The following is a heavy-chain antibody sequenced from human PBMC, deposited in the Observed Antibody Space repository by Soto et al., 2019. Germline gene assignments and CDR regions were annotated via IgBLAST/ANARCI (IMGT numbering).Heavy chain of an antibody. CDR1: GFTFSSYG. V-gene: IGHV3-30*03. CDR3: AVGYCSSTSCYAPRLYYYGMDV. CDR2: ISYDGSNK. J-gene: IGHJ6*02. D-gene: IGHD2-2*01. Sequence: PGGSLRLSCAASGFTFSSYGMHWVRQAPGKGLEWVAVISYDGSNKYYADSVKGRFTISRDNSKNMLYLQMNSLRAEDTAVYYCAVGYCSSTSCYAPRLYYYGMDVWGQGTTVTVSS.